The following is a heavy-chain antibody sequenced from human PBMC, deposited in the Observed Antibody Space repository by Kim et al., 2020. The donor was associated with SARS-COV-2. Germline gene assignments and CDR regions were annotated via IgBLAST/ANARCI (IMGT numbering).Heavy chain of an antibody. CDR1: GFTFSNAW. CDR2: IKSKTDGGTT. CDR3: TTGLDRWGDYYDSSGYFPGKYYFDY. V-gene: IGHV3-15*01. D-gene: IGHD3-22*01. J-gene: IGHJ4*02. Sequence: GGSLRLSCAASGFTFSNAWMSWVRQAPGKGLEWVGRIKSKTDGGTTDYAAPVKGRFTISRDDSKNTLYLQMNSLKTEDTAVYYCTTGLDRWGDYYDSSGYFPGKYYFDYWGQGTLVTVSS.